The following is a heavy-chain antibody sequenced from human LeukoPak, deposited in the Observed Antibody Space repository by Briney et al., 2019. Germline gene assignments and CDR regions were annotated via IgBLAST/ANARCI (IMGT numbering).Heavy chain of an antibody. V-gene: IGHV3-23*01. CDR3: AKHPDFWSGSPGNY. J-gene: IGHJ4*02. CDR1: GFTFSSYA. D-gene: IGHD3-3*01. CDR2: ISGSGGST. Sequence: GSLRLSCAGSGFTFSSYAMSWVRQAPGKGLEWVSAISGSGGSTYYADSVKGRFTISRDNSKNTLCLQMNSLRAEDSAVYYCAKHPDFWSGSPGNYWGQGTLVTVSS.